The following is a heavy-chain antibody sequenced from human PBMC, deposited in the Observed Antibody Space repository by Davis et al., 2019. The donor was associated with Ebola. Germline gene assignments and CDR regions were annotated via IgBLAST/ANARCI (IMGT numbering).Heavy chain of an antibody. CDR2: INPNSGGT. Sequence: ASVKVSCKASEYTFTAYFLHWVRQAPGQGLEWMGWINPNSGGTNYAKNFQGRVSLTRDTSISTAYMELSSLRSDDTAVYYCARDRDYDFWSGSLYYYYGMDVWGQGTTVTVSS. CDR1: EYTFTAYF. D-gene: IGHD3-3*01. V-gene: IGHV1-2*02. J-gene: IGHJ6*02. CDR3: ARDRDYDFWSGSLYYYYGMDV.